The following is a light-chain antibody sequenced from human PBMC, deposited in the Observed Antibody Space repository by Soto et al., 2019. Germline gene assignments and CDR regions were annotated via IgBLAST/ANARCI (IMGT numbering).Light chain of an antibody. CDR2: ATS. V-gene: IGKV3-20*01. CDR1: QSIDSAY. CDR3: QQYDTAPRT. J-gene: IGKJ1*01. Sequence: EIVLTQSPGTLSLSPGERATFSCRASQSIDSAYLAWYQQKPGQAPRLLIYATSSRATGIPDRFSGSGSGTDFTLIIRRLEPEDFAVYFCQQYDTAPRTFGQGTKVVIK.